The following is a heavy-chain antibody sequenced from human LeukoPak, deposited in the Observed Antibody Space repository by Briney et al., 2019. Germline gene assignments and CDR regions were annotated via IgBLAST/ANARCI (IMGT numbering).Heavy chain of an antibody. D-gene: IGHD6-19*01. V-gene: IGHV7-4-1*02. Sequence: GASVKVSCKASGGTFSSYAISWVRQAPGQGLEWMGWINTNTGNPTYAQGFTGRFVFSLDTSVSTAYLQISSLKAEDTAVYYCARVSAVAGTTLDYYYMDVWGKGTTVTVSS. CDR1: GGTFSSYA. J-gene: IGHJ6*03. CDR3: ARVSAVAGTTLDYYYMDV. CDR2: INTNTGNP.